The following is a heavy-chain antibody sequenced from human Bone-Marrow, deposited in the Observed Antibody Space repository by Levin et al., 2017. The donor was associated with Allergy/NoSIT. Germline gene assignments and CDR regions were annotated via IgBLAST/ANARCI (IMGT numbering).Heavy chain of an antibody. CDR2: ISPSGSTI. V-gene: IGHV3-11*01. D-gene: IGHD2-2*01. CDR1: EFTFSDSY. CDR3: AREYRTAASCSLDY. Sequence: LSLTCAASEFTFSDSYMTWIRQAPGKGLEWISYISPSGSTIFYADSVKGRFTISRDNAKDSLSLQMTSLRSDDTAFYYCAREYRTAASCSLDYWGQGTLVTVSS. J-gene: IGHJ4*02.